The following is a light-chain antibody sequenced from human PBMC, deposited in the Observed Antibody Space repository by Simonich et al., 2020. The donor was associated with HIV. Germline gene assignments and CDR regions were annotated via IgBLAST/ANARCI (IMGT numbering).Light chain of an antibody. CDR3: QHFGRSPWT. CDR1: QSVSSSY. CDR2: DAS. Sequence: EIVMTQSPATLSVSPGERATLSCRAIQSVSSSYLAWYQQKPGLAPRLLIYDASSRATGIPDRFSGSGSGTDFTLTISRLEPEDFAVYYCQHFGRSPWTFGQGTKVEIK. V-gene: IGKV3D-20*01. J-gene: IGKJ1*01.